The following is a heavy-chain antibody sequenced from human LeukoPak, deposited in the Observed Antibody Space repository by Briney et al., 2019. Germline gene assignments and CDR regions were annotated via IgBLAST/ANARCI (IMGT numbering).Heavy chain of an antibody. CDR1: GFTFSSYW. J-gene: IGHJ6*03. CDR2: INSDGSST. CDR3: ARAGRITGTTFQDYMDV. D-gene: IGHD1-20*01. V-gene: IGHV3-74*01. Sequence: GGSLRLSCAASGFTFSSYWMHWVRQAPGKGLVWVSRINSDGSSTSYADSVKGRFTISRDNAKNTLYLQMNSLRAEDTAVYYCARAGRITGTTFQDYMDVWGKGTTVTISS.